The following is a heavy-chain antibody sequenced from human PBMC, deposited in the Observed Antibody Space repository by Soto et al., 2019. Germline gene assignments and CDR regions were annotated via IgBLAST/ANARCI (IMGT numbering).Heavy chain of an antibody. J-gene: IGHJ6*02. CDR2: ISGSGGST. CDR3: TVLFRYYYGMDV. D-gene: IGHD3-16*01. V-gene: IGHV3-23*01. Sequence: GGSLRLSCAASGFTFSSYAMSWVRQAPGKGLEWVSAISGSGGSTYYADSVKGRFTISRDNSKNTLYLQMNSLRAEDTAVYYCTVLFRYYYGMDVWGQGTTVTVSS. CDR1: GFTFSSYA.